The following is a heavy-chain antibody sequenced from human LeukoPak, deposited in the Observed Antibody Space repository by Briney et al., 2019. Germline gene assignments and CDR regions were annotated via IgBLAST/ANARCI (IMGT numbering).Heavy chain of an antibody. CDR3: AQRKAGFDY. V-gene: IGHV1-8*01. CDR1: GFTFTNND. D-gene: IGHD6-25*01. Sequence: ASVKVSCKASGFTFTNNDINWVRQAPGQGLEWMGWMNPNSGNTGYGQKFQGRVTMTRNTSISAAYMELSSLRSDDTAMYYCAQRKAGFDYWGQGTLVTVSS. J-gene: IGHJ4*02. CDR2: MNPNSGNT.